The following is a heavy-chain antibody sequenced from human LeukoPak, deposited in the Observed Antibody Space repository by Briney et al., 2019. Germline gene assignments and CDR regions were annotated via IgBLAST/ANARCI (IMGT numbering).Heavy chain of an antibody. J-gene: IGHJ4*02. CDR2: ISYDGNTA. CDR3: ARDRGYTYGHPLDY. Sequence: PGTSLRLSCAASGFTFSSFGMHWVRHAPGKGLEWVALISYDGNTAYYADSVRGRFTVSRDNSKTTVYLRMNSLRPEDAAVYYCARDRGYTYGHPLDYWGQGTLVTVSS. CDR1: GFTFSSFG. D-gene: IGHD5-18*01. V-gene: IGHV3-30*03.